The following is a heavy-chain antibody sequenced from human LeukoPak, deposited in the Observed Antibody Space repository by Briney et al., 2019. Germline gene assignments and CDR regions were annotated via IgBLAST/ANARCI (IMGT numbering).Heavy chain of an antibody. Sequence: ASETLSLTCAVYGGSFSGYYWSWIRQPPGKGLEWIGEINHSGSTNYNPSLKSRVTISVATSKNQFSLKLSSVTAAVTALYYLSRPKSYSGSYNYWGQGTLVTVSS. CDR2: INHSGST. V-gene: IGHV4-34*03. CDR1: GGSFSGYY. D-gene: IGHD1-26*01. CDR3: SRPKSYSGSYNY. J-gene: IGHJ4*02.